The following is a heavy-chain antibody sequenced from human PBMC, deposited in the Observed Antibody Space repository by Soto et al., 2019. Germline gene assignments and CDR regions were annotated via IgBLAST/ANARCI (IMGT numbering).Heavy chain of an antibody. V-gene: IGHV3-23*01. Sequence: EVQLLQSGGCLVQPGGSLRLSCAASGFIFRTYTMNCVRQALGKGLEWFSGIYGDGRGSYYADSVKGRFTISRDNSKNTLYLQMNSLRAEDTAVYYCAKDARPDGYWDFDYWGQGTLVTVSS. CDR1: GFIFRTYT. CDR2: IYGDGRGS. J-gene: IGHJ4*02. D-gene: IGHD5-12*01. CDR3: AKDARPDGYWDFDY.